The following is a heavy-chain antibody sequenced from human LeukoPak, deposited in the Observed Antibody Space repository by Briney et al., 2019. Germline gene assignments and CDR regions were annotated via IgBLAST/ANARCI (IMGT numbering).Heavy chain of an antibody. CDR3: AKVGGGMIVVVRFDY. CDR2: ISGGGGST. V-gene: IGHV3-23*01. Sequence: GGSLRLSCAASGFTFSTFAMSWVRQAPGKGLEWVSVISGGGGSTDYADSVKGRFTISRDNSKNTLYLQMNSLRAEDTAVYYCAKVGGGMIVVVRFDYWGQGTLVTVSS. J-gene: IGHJ4*02. D-gene: IGHD3-22*01. CDR1: GFTFSTFA.